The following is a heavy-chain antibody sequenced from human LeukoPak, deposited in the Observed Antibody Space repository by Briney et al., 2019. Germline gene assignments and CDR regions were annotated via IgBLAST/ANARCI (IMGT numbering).Heavy chain of an antibody. CDR3: ARIISGYYGPRAFDY. D-gene: IGHD3-22*01. V-gene: IGHV1-8*03. CDR2: MNPNSGNT. CDR1: GYTFTSYD. Sequence: ASVKVSCKASGYTFTSYDINWVRQATGQGLEWMGWMNPNSGNTGYAQNFQGRVTITRNTSISTAYMELSSLRSEDTAVYCCARIISGYYGPRAFDYWGQGTLVTVSS. J-gene: IGHJ4*02.